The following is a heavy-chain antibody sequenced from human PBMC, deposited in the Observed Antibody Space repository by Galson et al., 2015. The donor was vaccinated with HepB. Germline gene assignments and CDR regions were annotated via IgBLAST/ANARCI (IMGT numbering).Heavy chain of an antibody. V-gene: IGHV3-33*01. D-gene: IGHD3-9*01. CDR2: IWYDGSNK. CDR1: GFTFSSYG. Sequence: SLRLSCAASGFTFSSYGMHWVRQAPGKGLEWVAVIWYDGSNKYYADSVKGRFTISRDNSKNTLYLQMNSLRAEDTAVYYCAREWGERYFDWLFLGHYYGMDVWGQGTTVTVSS. J-gene: IGHJ6*02. CDR3: AREWGERYFDWLFLGHYYGMDV.